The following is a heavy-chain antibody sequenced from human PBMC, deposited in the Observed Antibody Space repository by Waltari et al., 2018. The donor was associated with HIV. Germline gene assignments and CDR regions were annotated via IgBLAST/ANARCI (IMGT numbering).Heavy chain of an antibody. J-gene: IGHJ6*02. D-gene: IGHD3-3*01. CDR2: INPSGTA. CDR1: RASFNVLS. Sequence: QVQLQQWGTGLLKPSGTLSLTCAVYRASFNVLSLAWIRQAPGKGLRWLGEINPSGTAGYTKSLQGRLTISREASRNQFSLNLKSVTAADTAVYFCARTTVQWSLTNSDFWTGHPDHYSTLDAWGQGTTVFVSS. CDR3: ARTTVQWSLTNSDFWTGHPDHYSTLDA. V-gene: IGHV4-34*02.